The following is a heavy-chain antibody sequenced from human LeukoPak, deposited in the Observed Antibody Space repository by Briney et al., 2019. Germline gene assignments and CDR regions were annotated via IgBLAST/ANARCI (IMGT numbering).Heavy chain of an antibody. CDR2: INHSGST. V-gene: IGHV4-34*01. CDR1: GFTFSSYA. J-gene: IGHJ5*02. D-gene: IGHD6-19*01. Sequence: GSLRLSCAASGFTFSSYAMNRVRQPPGKGLEWIGEINHSGSTNYNPSLKSRVTISVDTSKNQFSLKLSSVTAADTAVYYCARGGTQWLRPGGAWFDPWGQGTLVTVSS. CDR3: ARGGTQWLRPGGAWFDP.